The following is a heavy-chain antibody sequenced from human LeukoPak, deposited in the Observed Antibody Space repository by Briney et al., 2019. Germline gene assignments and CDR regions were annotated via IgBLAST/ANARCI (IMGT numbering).Heavy chain of an antibody. CDR3: ARSSYSSSSSV. Sequence: GGSLRLSCAVSGFTFSGFWMSWSRQAPGKGLEWVASINSDGSEGYYADVVKGRFTISRDNAKNSLYLQINSLKAEDTAVYYCARSSYSSSSSVWGQGTMVTVSS. V-gene: IGHV3-7*03. CDR2: INSDGSEG. J-gene: IGHJ3*01. CDR1: GFTFSGFW. D-gene: IGHD6-6*01.